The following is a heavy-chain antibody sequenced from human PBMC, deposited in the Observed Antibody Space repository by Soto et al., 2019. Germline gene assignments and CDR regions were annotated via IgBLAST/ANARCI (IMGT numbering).Heavy chain of an antibody. Sequence: PGGSLRLSCAASGFTFDDYAMHWVRQAPGKGLEWVSGISWNSGSIGYVDSVKGRFTISRDNAKNSLYLQMNSLRAEDTALYYCAKGDSSGYYPDPYGMDVWGQGTTVTVSS. J-gene: IGHJ6*02. V-gene: IGHV3-9*01. D-gene: IGHD3-22*01. CDR2: ISWNSGSI. CDR1: GFTFDDYA. CDR3: AKGDSSGYYPDPYGMDV.